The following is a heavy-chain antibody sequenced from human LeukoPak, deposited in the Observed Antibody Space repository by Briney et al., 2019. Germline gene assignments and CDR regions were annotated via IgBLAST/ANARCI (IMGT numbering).Heavy chain of an antibody. Sequence: PGGSLRLSCAASGFTFSSYSMNWVRQAPGKGLEWVSSISSSRSYIYYADSVKGRFTISRDNAKNSLYLQMNSLRAEDTAVYSCAREGYSSGWYEGADYWGQGTLVTVSS. V-gene: IGHV3-21*01. CDR2: ISSSRSYI. CDR3: AREGYSSGWYEGADY. D-gene: IGHD6-19*01. J-gene: IGHJ4*02. CDR1: GFTFSSYS.